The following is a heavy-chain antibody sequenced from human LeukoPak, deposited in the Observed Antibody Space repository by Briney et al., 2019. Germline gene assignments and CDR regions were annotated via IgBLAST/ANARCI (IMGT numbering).Heavy chain of an antibody. CDR1: GGSISSYY. CDR3: ATGHYGSGSRLDY. D-gene: IGHD3-10*01. CDR2: IYYSGST. V-gene: IGHV4-59*01. Sequence: SETLSLTCTVSGGSISSYYWSWIRQPPGKGLEWIGYIYYSGSTNYNPSLKSRVTISVDTSKNQFSLRLSSVTAADTAVYYCATGHYGSGSRLDYWGQGTLVTVSS. J-gene: IGHJ4*02.